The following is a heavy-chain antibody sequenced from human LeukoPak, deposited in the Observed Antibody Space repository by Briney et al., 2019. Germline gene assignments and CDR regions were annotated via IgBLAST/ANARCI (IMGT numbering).Heavy chain of an antibody. CDR2: IYYSGST. J-gene: IGHJ6*03. Sequence: SETLSLTCTVSNGSISSRSYYWGWIRQPPGKGLEWIGSIYYSGSTYYNPSLKSRVTISLDTSKNQLSLRLSSVTAADTAMYYCARDSDYYYYYMDVWGKGTTVTVSS. CDR3: ARDSDYYYYYMDV. V-gene: IGHV4-39*07. CDR1: NGSISSRSYY.